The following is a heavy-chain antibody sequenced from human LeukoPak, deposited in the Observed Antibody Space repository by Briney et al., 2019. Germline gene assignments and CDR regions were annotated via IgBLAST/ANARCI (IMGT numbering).Heavy chain of an antibody. D-gene: IGHD3-10*01. V-gene: IGHV4-39*07. CDR1: GGSVYTSDYY. CDR2: IFYTGKT. Sequence: SETLSLTCTVSGGSVYTSDYYWGWVRQPPGKGPEWIGDIFYTGKTNYNPSLKSRVSISIDTSKNQFSLKLTSVTAADTAVYYCARGYYGSGSYYNDYWGQGTLVTVSS. CDR3: ARGYYGSGSYYNDY. J-gene: IGHJ4*02.